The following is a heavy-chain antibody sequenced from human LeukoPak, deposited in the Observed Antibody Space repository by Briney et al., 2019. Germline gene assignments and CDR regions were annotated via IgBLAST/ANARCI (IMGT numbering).Heavy chain of an antibody. CDR1: GFTFSSYS. CDR2: ISSSSYI. J-gene: IGHJ4*02. V-gene: IGHV3-21*01. Sequence: GGSLRLSCAASGFTFSSYSMTWVRQAPGKGLEWVSSISSSSYIYYADSVKGRFTISRDNAKNSLYLQMNSLRAEDTAVYYCARDVLRYFDWLSDRGPFDYWGQGTLVTVSS. D-gene: IGHD3-9*01. CDR3: ARDVLRYFDWLSDRGPFDY.